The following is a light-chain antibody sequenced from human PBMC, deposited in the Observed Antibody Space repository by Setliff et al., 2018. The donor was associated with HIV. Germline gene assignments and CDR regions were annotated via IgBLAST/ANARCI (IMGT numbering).Light chain of an antibody. CDR2: RNK. Sequence: QSALTQPPSASGTPGQGVTISCSGSTSNIGSNNVVWYYQLPGTAPKLLISRNKLRPSWVPDRFSGSKSGTAASLAISGPQPADEGDYYCATWDENLNAPVFGSGTQGTVL. V-gene: IGLV1-44*01. CDR3: ATWDENLNAPV. J-gene: IGLJ1*01. CDR1: TSNIGSNN.